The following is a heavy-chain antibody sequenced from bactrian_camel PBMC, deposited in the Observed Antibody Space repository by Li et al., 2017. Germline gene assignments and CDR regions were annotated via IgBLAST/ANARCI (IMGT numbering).Heavy chain of an antibody. V-gene: IGHV3-2*01. CDR2: IHSDGTNT. Sequence: QLVESGGGLVQPGGSLRLSCAASGFTFSTYYIGWVRQAPGKGLEWVSSIHSDGTNTYYADSMKGRFTISKNNANNTVFLQMSSLMFEDTALYYCATAAIRPGIVPMVTATAFLYWGRGTQVTVS. J-gene: IGHJ4*01. D-gene: IGHD2*01. CDR3: ATAAIRPGIVPMVTATAFLY. CDR1: GFTFSTYY.